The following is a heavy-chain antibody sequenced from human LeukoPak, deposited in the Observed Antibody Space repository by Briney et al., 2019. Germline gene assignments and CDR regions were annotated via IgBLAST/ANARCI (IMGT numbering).Heavy chain of an antibody. CDR2: ISGTGGSA. V-gene: IGHV3-23*01. CDR3: AKDYGGWPTYFYY. CDR1: GFTFSTYA. J-gene: IGHJ4*02. Sequence: GGSLRLSCAASGFTFSTYAMNWVRLAAGKGLELVSAISGTGGSAYFADYVRCRFTICRDSSKNMLSLHMNSLRDEDTAVYVCAKDYGGWPTYFYYWGQGTLVTVSS. D-gene: IGHD4-23*01.